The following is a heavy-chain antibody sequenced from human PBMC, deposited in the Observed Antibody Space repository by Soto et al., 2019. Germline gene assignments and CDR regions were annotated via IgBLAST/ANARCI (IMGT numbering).Heavy chain of an antibody. V-gene: IGHV4-31*03. CDR2: IYYSGST. D-gene: IGHD6-13*01. J-gene: IGHJ5*02. Sequence: QVQLQESGPGLVKPSQTLSLTCTVSGGSISSGGYYWSWIRQHPGKGLEWLGYIYYSGSTYYNPSLKSRVTISVDTSKDQFALKLSSVTAADTAVYYCARVAGIAAAGRYWFDHWGQGTLVTVSS. CDR3: ARVAGIAAAGRYWFDH. CDR1: GGSISSGGYY.